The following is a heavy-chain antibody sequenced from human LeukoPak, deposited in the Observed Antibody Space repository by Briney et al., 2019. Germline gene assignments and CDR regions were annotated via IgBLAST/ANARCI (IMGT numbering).Heavy chain of an antibody. CDR1: GGSISSSAYH. J-gene: IGHJ5*02. CDR2: IHSSGST. V-gene: IGHV4-39*07. Sequence: SETLSLTCTVSGGSISSSAYHWGWIRQPPGKGLEWVGSIHSSGSTYYNLSLKSRVTISVDTSKNQFSLKLSSVTAADTAVYYCARGEGLRGYSYGYNPEGRRPRRPAWFDPWGQGTLVTVSS. D-gene: IGHD5-18*01. CDR3: ARGEGLRGYSYGYNPEGRRPRRPAWFDP.